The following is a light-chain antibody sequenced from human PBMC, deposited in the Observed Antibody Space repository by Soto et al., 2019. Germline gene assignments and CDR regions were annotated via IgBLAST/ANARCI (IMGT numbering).Light chain of an antibody. CDR2: QAS. J-gene: IGKJ1*01. V-gene: IGKV1-5*03. CDR3: QQYAGHSWA. Sequence: DIQMTQSPSTLSASVGDRVTITCRASQNIDSWLAWYQHKPGQAPTLLIYQASILQTGVPSRFSGSESGTEFSLAISSLQPDDFATYYCQQYAGHSWAFGQGTKLETK. CDR1: QNIDSW.